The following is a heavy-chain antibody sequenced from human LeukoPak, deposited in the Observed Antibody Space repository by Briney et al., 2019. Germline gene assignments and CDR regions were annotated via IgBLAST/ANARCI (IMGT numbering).Heavy chain of an antibody. V-gene: IGHV3-7*01. D-gene: IGHD3-10*02. Sequence: PGGSLRLSCAASGFTFSSHWMSWVRQAPGKGLEWVANIKKDGSETYYVDSVKGRFTISRDNAKNSLYLQMNSLRAEDTAVYYCARVILLGSGSYYDKPNWFDPWGQGTLVTVSS. CDR1: GFTFSSHW. CDR2: IKKDGSET. J-gene: IGHJ5*02. CDR3: ARVILLGSGSYYDKPNWFDP.